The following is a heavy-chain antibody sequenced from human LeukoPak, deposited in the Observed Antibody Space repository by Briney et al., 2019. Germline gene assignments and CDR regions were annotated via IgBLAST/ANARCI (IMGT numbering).Heavy chain of an antibody. CDR1: GFTFSSYA. CDR3: AKSGLSRFDY. J-gene: IGHJ4*02. Sequence: GGSLRLSCAASGFTFSSYAMSWVRQAPGKGLEWVSAFSGSGGSTYYADSVKGRFTISRDNSKDTLYLQMNSLRAEDTAVYYCAKSGLSRFDYWGQGTVVTVSS. CDR2: FSGSGGST. V-gene: IGHV3-23*01. D-gene: IGHD4/OR15-4a*01.